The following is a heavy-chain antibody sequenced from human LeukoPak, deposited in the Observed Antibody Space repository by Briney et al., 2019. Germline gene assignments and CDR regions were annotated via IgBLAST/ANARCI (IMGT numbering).Heavy chain of an antibody. J-gene: IGHJ5*02. CDR1: GFIFSSSW. Sequence: GGSLRLSCAASGFIFSSSWMTWVRQAPGKGLEWVAVISFDGNSKEYGDSVRGRFTISRDNSRNTLYLQMNSLRAEDTAVYYCAKDRGMRQIWNWFAPFGQGTLVTVSS. V-gene: IGHV3-30*18. CDR2: ISFDGNSK. CDR3: AKDRGMRQIWNWFAP.